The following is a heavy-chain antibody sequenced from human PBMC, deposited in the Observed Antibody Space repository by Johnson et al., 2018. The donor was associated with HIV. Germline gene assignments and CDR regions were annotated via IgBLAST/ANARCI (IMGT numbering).Heavy chain of an antibody. V-gene: IGHV3-7*05. CDR2: IKQDGSEK. Sequence: VQLVESGGGLVQPGGSLRLSCAASGFTFSSHWTSWVRQAPGQGLEWVANIKQDGSEKYYAASVTGRVTISTDNAKNSLYLQMNSLRAEDTAVYYCARRRGYSYGLTWGGYAFDIWGQGTMVTVSS. CDR1: GFTFSSHW. D-gene: IGHD5-18*01. J-gene: IGHJ3*02. CDR3: ARRRGYSYGLTWGGYAFDI.